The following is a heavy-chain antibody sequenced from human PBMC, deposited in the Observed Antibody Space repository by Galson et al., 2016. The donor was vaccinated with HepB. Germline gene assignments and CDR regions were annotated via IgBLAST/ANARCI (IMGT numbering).Heavy chain of an antibody. CDR3: VYSPGTFGEFRNWFDS. V-gene: IGHV2-5*02. CDR1: GFSLSTSGVG. Sequence: PALVKPTQTLTLTCTFSGFSLSTSGVGVGWIRQPPGKALEFLALIYWDDGKRYNPSLKRRLTLTKDTSKNQVVLTMPNLDPLDTARYYCVYSPGTFGEFRNWFDSWGQGTLVTVSS. D-gene: IGHD3-10*01. CDR2: IYWDDGK. J-gene: IGHJ5*01.